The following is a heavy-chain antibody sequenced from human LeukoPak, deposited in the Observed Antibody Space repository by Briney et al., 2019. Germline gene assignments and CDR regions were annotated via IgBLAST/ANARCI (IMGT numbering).Heavy chain of an antibody. J-gene: IGHJ4*02. CDR1: GFTFSTCW. CDR2: IKHDGSEK. V-gene: IGHV3-7*04. CDR3: ARDLRFGESPTFDY. Sequence: PGGSLRLSCAASGFTFSTCWMSWVRQAPGKGLEWLANIKHDGSEKYYVDSVKGRFTISRDNAKNSLYLQMNSLRAEDTAVYYCARDLRFGESPTFDYWGQGTLVTVSS. D-gene: IGHD3-10*01.